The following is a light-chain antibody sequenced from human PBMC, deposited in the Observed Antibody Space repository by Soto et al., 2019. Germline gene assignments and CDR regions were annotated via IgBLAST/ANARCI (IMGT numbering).Light chain of an antibody. CDR1: QSVSSSY. CDR2: GAS. CDR3: QQYGSSPPWT. Sequence: EIVLTQSPGTLSLSPGERATLSCRASQSVSSSYLAWYQQKPGQAPRLLIYGASSRATGIPDRFSGSGSGTDFPLTISRLEPEAFARYYCQQYGSSPPWTFGQGTTVEIK. V-gene: IGKV3-20*01. J-gene: IGKJ1*01.